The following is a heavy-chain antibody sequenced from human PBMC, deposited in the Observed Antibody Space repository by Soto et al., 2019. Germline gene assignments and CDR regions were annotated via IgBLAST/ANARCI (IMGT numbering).Heavy chain of an antibody. CDR1: GGTFSSYA. CDR2: IIPIFGTA. J-gene: IGHJ6*02. CDR3: AREHYGDYAESYGMDG. Sequence: QVQLVQSGAEVKKPGSSVKVSCKASGGTFSSYAISWVRQAPGQGLEWMGGIIPIFGTANYAQKFQGRVTITAYESTSTAYMELSRLRSEDTAVYYCAREHYGDYAESYGMDGWGQGTTVTGSS. V-gene: IGHV1-69*01. D-gene: IGHD4-17*01.